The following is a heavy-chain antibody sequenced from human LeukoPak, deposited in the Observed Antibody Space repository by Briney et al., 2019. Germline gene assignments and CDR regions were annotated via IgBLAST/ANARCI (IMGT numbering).Heavy chain of an antibody. V-gene: IGHV1-2*02. CDR2: INPNSGGT. CDR3: ARVKFSSSYNWFDP. Sequence: ASVKVSCKASGYTFTVYYMHWVRQAPGQGLEWMGWINPNSGGTNYAQKFQGRVTMTRDTSISTAYMELSRLRSDDTAVYYCARVKFSSSYNWFDPWGQGTLVTVSS. CDR1: GYTFTVYY. J-gene: IGHJ5*02. D-gene: IGHD6-13*01.